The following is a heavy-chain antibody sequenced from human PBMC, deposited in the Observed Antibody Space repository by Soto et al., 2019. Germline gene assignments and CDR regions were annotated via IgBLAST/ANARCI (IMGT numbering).Heavy chain of an antibody. J-gene: IGHJ4*02. CDR3: AILGIGGFNRRGFDY. CDR2: IIPILGIA. CDR1: GGTFSSYT. V-gene: IGHV1-69*02. D-gene: IGHD5-12*01. Sequence: QVQLVQSGAEVKKPGSSVKVSCKASGGTFSSYTISWVRQAPGQGLEWMGRIIPILGIANYAQKFQGRVTITADKSTSTAYMEVSSLRSEDTAVYYCAILGIGGFNRRGFDYWGQGTLVTVSS.